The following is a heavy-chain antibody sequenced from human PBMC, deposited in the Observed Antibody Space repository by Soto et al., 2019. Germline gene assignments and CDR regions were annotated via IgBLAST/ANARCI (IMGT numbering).Heavy chain of an antibody. CDR3: ARAGCFGGSGDAFDI. Sequence: EVQLVESGGGLVKPGGSLRLSCAASGFTFSSYSMNWVRQAPGKGLEWVSSISSSSSYIYYADSVKGRFTISRDNAKNSLYLQMNSLRAEDTAVYYCARAGCFGGSGDAFDIWGQGTMVTVSS. CDR1: GFTFSSYS. CDR2: ISSSSSYI. J-gene: IGHJ3*02. V-gene: IGHV3-21*01. D-gene: IGHD3-10*01.